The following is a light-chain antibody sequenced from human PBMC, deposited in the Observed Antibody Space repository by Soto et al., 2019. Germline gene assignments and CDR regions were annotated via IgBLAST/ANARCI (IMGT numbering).Light chain of an antibody. CDR3: QQNYNTPPFT. Sequence: DIQLTQSPSSLSASVGDRVTITCRASETISTDLNWYQQKPGKAPKVLIYAASSLQSGVPSRFSGSGSGTDFTLTISSLQPEDFAVYYCQQNYNTPPFTFGQGTQLEI. V-gene: IGKV1-39*01. J-gene: IGKJ2*01. CDR2: AAS. CDR1: ETISTD.